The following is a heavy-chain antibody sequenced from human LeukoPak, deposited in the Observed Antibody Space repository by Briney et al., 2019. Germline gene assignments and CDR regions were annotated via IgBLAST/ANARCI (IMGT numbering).Heavy chain of an antibody. D-gene: IGHD2-15*01. CDR3: ARTRGLVEAAPFDP. J-gene: IGHJ5*02. V-gene: IGHV1-18*01. CDR1: GYTFTSYG. CDR2: ISAYNGNT. Sequence: ASVKVSCKASGYTFTSYGISWVRQAPGQGLEWMGWISAYNGNTNYAQKLQGRVTMTTDTSTSTAYMELRSLRSDDTAVYYCARTRGLVEAAPFDPWGQGTLITVSS.